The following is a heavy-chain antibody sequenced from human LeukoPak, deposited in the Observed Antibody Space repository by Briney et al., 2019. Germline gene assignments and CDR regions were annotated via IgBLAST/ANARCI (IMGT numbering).Heavy chain of an antibody. D-gene: IGHD5-12*01. CDR3: AKDSGYDYFDY. J-gene: IGHJ4*02. CDR1: GFTFSSYV. CDR2: ISYDGSNE. V-gene: IGHV3-30*04. Sequence: GGSLRLSCAASGFTFSSYVMHWVRQAPGKGLEWVAIISYDGSNEYYADSVKGRFTISRDNSKNTLYLQMNSLRAADTAVYYCAKDSGYDYFDYWGQGTLVTVSS.